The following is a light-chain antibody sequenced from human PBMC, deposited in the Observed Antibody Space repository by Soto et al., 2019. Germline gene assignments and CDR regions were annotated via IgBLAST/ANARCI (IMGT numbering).Light chain of an antibody. CDR2: GNS. Sequence: QSVLTQPPSVSGAQGQRVTISCTGSSSNIGAGYDVHWYQQIPGTAPKLLIYGNSNRPSGVPDRFSGSKSGTSASLAITGLLAEDEDDYYCQSYDSSLSGLLFGGGTKVTVL. CDR3: QSYDSSLSGLL. J-gene: IGLJ2*01. V-gene: IGLV1-40*01. CDR1: SSNIGAGYD.